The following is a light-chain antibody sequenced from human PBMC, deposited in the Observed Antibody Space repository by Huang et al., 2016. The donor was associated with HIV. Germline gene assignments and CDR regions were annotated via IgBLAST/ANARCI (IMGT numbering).Light chain of an antibody. CDR1: QSVSSD. CDR2: GAS. J-gene: IGKJ2*01. V-gene: IGKV3-11*01. CDR3: QQRSDWPRT. Sequence: EIVLTQSPATLSLSPGERATLSCRASQSVSSDLDWYQQKAGQAPRLLIYGASNRATGIPARFSGSGSGTDFTLTLSSLEPEDFAVYYCQQRSDWPRTFGQGTKLEIK.